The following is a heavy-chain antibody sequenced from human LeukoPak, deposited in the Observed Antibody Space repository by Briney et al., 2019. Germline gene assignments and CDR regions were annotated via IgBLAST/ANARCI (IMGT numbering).Heavy chain of an antibody. J-gene: IGHJ4*02. CDR1: GFTFSSYW. CDR3: ARHFPTNRMIEPYFDY. CDR2: IKEDGSEK. Sequence: GGSLRLSCAASGFTFSSYWMSWVRQAPGKGLEWVANIKEDGSEKYYVDSMKGRSTISRDNAKNSLYLQMNSLTAEDTAVYYCARHFPTNRMIEPYFDYWGQGTLVTVSS. D-gene: IGHD2-8*01. V-gene: IGHV3-7*01.